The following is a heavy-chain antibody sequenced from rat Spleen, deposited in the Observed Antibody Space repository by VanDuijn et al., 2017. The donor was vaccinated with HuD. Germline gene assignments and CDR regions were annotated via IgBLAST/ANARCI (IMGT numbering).Heavy chain of an antibody. V-gene: IGHV5-58*01. Sequence: EVQLVETGGGLVQPGRSLKLSCVASGFTFSTYWMYWVRQAPGKGLEWVSSISSDGGGTYYRDSVKGRFTISRDNAKSSLYLQMDSLRSEDTATYYCTRGGLYYFDYWGQGVMVTVSS. CDR1: GFTFSTYW. J-gene: IGHJ2*01. CDR3: TRGGLYYFDY. D-gene: IGHD1-11*01. CDR2: ISSDGGGT.